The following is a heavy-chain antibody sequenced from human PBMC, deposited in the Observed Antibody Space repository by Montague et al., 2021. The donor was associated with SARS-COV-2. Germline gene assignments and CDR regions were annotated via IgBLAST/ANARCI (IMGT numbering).Heavy chain of an antibody. J-gene: IGHJ4*02. D-gene: IGHD3-10*01. CDR1: GYSINSNYY. CDR2: SYHSGTT. CDR3: ARAPYYGPGKPYQFDY. V-gene: IGHV4-38-2*02. Sequence: ETLSLTCTVSGYSINSNYYWGWIRQPPGKGLEWIGCSYHSGTTHYHPSLKSRVTISLDTSNNHFSLKVTSVAAADTAVYYCARAPYYGPGKPYQFDYWGRGTLVTVSS.